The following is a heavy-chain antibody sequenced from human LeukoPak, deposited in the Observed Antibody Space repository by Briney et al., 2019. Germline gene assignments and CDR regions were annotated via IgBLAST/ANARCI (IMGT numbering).Heavy chain of an antibody. CDR1: GFTFSSYS. CDR2: ISSSSYI. V-gene: IGHV3-21*01. CDR3: ARSYSYDYYYYMDV. D-gene: IGHD5-18*01. J-gene: IGHJ6*03. Sequence: GGSLRLSCAASGFTFSSYSMNWVRQAPGKGLEWASSISSSSYIYYADSVKGRFTISRDNAKNSLYLQMNSLRAEDTAVYYCARSYSYDYYYYMDVWGKGTTVTVSS.